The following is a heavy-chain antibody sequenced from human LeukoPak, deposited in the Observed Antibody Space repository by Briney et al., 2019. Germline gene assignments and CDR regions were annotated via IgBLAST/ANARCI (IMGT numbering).Heavy chain of an antibody. V-gene: IGHV4-39*07. Sequence: SETLSLTCTVSGGSISSSSYYWSWIRQSPGRGLEWIGEINHSGSTNYNPSLKSRVIISIDTSKNQFSLKLSSVTAADTADYYCARLLPRTGTTAYYFHNDMDVWGKGTTVTISS. D-gene: IGHD1-1*01. CDR1: GGSISSSSYY. CDR3: ARLLPRTGTTAYYFHNDMDV. J-gene: IGHJ6*03. CDR2: INHSGST.